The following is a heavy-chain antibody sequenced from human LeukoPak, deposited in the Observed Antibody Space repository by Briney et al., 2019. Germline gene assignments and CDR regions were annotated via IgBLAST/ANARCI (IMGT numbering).Heavy chain of an antibody. V-gene: IGHV3-23*01. CDR2: ISGSGAST. CDR1: GFTFSSYG. J-gene: IGHJ4*02. Sequence: GGTLRLSCAASGFTFSSYGMSWVRQAPGKGLEWVSAISGSGASTYYADSVKGRFTISRDNSKNTLYLQMNSLSAEDTAIYYCAKGRPGNYYYQSSDYWGQGTLVTVSS. D-gene: IGHD3-22*01. CDR3: AKGRPGNYYYQSSDY.